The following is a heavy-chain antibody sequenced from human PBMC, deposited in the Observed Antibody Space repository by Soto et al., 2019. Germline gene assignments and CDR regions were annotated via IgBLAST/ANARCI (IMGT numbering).Heavy chain of an antibody. V-gene: IGHV3-30*18. CDR3: AKTMVRGVIIRPGFDY. CDR2: ISYDGINK. Sequence: PGGSLRLSCAASGFTFSSYCIHWVRQAPCKGLEWVAVISYDGINKYYADSVKGRFTISRDNSKNTLYLQMNSLRAEDTAVYYCAKTMVRGVIIRPGFDYCGQGTLVTFCS. CDR1: GFTFSSYC. D-gene: IGHD3-10*01. J-gene: IGHJ4*02.